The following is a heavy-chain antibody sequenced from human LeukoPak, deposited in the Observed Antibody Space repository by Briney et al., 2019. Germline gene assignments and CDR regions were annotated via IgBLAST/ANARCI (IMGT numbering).Heavy chain of an antibody. Sequence: SETLSLTCTVSGGSISSYYWSWVRQPPGKGLEWIGYTYYSGSTNYNPSLKSRLTISLDTSKRQFSLKLSSVTAADTAVYYCVAYGGFRAFDIWGQGAMVAVS. CDR3: VAYGGFRAFDI. J-gene: IGHJ3*02. D-gene: IGHD4-17*01. V-gene: IGHV4-59*08. CDR2: TYYSGST. CDR1: GGSISSYY.